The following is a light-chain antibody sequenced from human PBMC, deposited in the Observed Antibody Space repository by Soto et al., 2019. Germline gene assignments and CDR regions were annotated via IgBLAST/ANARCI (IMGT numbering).Light chain of an antibody. CDR1: SSNIGNNY. CDR2: DNN. V-gene: IGLV1-51*01. Sequence: QSVLTQPPSVSAAPGQKVTISCSGSSSNIGNNYVSWYQQLPGTAPKLLIYDNNKRPSGIPDRFSGSKSGTSATLGITGLQTGDEADYYCGTWDSSLSAGQVFGGGTKLTGL. J-gene: IGLJ2*01. CDR3: GTWDSSLSAGQV.